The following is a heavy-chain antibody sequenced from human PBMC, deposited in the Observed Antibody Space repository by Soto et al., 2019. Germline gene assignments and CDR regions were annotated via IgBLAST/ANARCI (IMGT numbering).Heavy chain of an antibody. J-gene: IGHJ3*02. Sequence: QVRLVQSGAEVKKPGASVKVSCKASGYTFTSYGISWVRQAPGQGLEWMGWISAYNGNTNYAQKLQGRVTMPTDTSKSTAYMELRGLRSDDTAVYYCSREREETAAFYIWCQGTMLTVSS. CDR3: SREREETAAFYI. V-gene: IGHV1-18*01. CDR1: GYTFTSYG. CDR2: ISAYNGNT.